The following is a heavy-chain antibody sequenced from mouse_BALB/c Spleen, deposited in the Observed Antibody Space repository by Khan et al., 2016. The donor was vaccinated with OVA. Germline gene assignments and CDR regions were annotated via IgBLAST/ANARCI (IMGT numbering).Heavy chain of an antibody. CDR1: GYSITSDYA. CDR2: ISYSGST. CDR3: ARWDYDAPNY. V-gene: IGHV3-2*02. D-gene: IGHD2-4*01. J-gene: IGHJ2*01. Sequence: EVQLQESGPGLVKPSQSLSLTCTVTGYSITSDYAWNWIRQFPGNKLEWMGFISYSGSTSYNPSLKSRISITRDPSKNQFFLQLNSVTTEDTATYYCARWDYDAPNYWGQGTTLTVSS.